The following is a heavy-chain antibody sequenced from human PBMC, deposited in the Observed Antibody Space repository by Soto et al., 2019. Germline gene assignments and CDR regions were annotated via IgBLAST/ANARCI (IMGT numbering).Heavy chain of an antibody. CDR3: ARGRAYYYDSSALDAFDI. CDR1: GYTFTGYY. Sequence: ASVKVSCKASGYTFTGYYMHWVRQAPGQGLEWMGWINPNSGGTNYAQKFQGWVTMTRDTSISTAYMELSRLRSDDTAVYYCARGRAYYYDSSALDAFDIWGQGTMVTVSS. J-gene: IGHJ3*02. D-gene: IGHD3-22*01. CDR2: INPNSGGT. V-gene: IGHV1-2*04.